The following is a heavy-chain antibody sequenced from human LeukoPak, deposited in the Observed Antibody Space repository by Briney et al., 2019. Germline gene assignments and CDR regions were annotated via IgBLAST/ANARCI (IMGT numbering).Heavy chain of an antibody. V-gene: IGHV3-23*01. CDR2: ISGSGGST. Sequence: GGSLRLSCAASGFTFSSDAMSWVRQAPGKGLEWVSAISGSGGSTYYADSVKGRFTISRDNSKNTLYLQMNSLRAEDTAVYYCAKALVVYDSSGYYPFDYWGQGTLVTVSS. CDR1: GFTFSSDA. J-gene: IGHJ4*02. D-gene: IGHD3-22*01. CDR3: AKALVVYDSSGYYPFDY.